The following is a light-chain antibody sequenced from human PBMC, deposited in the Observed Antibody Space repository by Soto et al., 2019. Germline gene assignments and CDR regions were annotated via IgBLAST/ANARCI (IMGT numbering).Light chain of an antibody. CDR2: AAS. J-gene: IGKJ2*02. Sequence: DIQMTQSPSSLSASVGDRVTITCRASQSISSYLNWYQQKPGKAPKLLIYAASSLQSGVPSRFGGSGSGTDFNLNISSLQPEDFATYYCQQSYSTPSTFGQGTKLEIK. CDR1: QSISSY. CDR3: QQSYSTPST. V-gene: IGKV1-39*01.